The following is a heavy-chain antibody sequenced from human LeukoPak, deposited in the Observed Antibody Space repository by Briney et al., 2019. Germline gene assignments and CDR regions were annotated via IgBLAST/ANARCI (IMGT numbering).Heavy chain of an antibody. CDR3: AKPSGDYEYFDN. CDR1: GFTFSTFA. V-gene: IGHV3-23*01. Sequence: SGGSLRLSCAASGFTFSTFAMSWVRQAPGKGLEWVSGVTRSGDTTYFADSVKGRFTISRDNSKNTLYLQINSLRAEDTAVYYCAKPSGDYEYFDNWGQGTLVTVSS. D-gene: IGHD2-21*02. J-gene: IGHJ4*02. CDR2: VTRSGDTT.